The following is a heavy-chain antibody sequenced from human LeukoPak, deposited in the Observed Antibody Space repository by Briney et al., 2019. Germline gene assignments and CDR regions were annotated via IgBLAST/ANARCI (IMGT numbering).Heavy chain of an antibody. CDR3: TTDTYCSGGSCYYDMNY. D-gene: IGHD2-15*01. CDR2: ISHDGGNE. Sequence: GGSLRLSCAASGFTFSNYAMHWVRQAPGKGLGWVALISHDGGNEYYADSVKGRFTISRDNSKNTLYLQMNSLKTEDTAVYYCTTDTYCSGGSCYYDMNYWGQGTLVTVSS. CDR1: GFTFSNYA. J-gene: IGHJ4*02. V-gene: IGHV3-30-3*01.